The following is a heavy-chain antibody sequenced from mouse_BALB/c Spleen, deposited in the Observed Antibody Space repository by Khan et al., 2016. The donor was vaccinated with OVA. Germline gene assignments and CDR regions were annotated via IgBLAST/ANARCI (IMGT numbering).Heavy chain of an antibody. CDR2: IFPGSDTP. CDR3: ARGGYSVFAY. Sequence: QVQLQPSGPELVKPGASLKVSCKASGYTFTDYIIGWVKQSTRQGLEWIGDIFPGSDTPYYNEKFKDKATLTADKSSNTAYMQLSSLTSEDSAVYFCARGGYSVFAYWGQETLVTVSA. V-gene: IGHV1-77*01. J-gene: IGHJ3*01. CDR1: GYTFTDYI.